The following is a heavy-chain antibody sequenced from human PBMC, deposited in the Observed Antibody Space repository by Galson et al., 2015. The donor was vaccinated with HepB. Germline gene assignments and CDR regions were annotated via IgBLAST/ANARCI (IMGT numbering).Heavy chain of an antibody. CDR3: ASLYPSPTYCSSTSCYKGHNYYYGMDV. J-gene: IGHJ6*02. V-gene: IGHV3-48*04. Sequence: FSSYSMNWVRQAPGKGLEWVSYISSSSTIYYADSVKGRFTISRDNAKNSLYLQMNSLRAEDTAVYYCASLYPSPTYCSSTSCYKGHNYYYGMDVWGQGTTVTVSS. D-gene: IGHD2-2*02. CDR2: ISSSSTI. CDR1: FSSYS.